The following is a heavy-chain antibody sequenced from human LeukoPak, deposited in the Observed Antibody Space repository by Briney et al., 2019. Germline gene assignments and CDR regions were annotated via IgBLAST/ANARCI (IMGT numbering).Heavy chain of an antibody. V-gene: IGHV3-21*01. CDR1: RLVFSSYT. CDR2: ISSSSGSI. D-gene: IGHD5-12*01. J-gene: IGHJ4*02. Sequence: GGSLRLSCAASRLVFSSYTMNWVRQAPGKGLEWISSISSSSGSIHYTDSVKGRFTISRDNAENSVFLQMNSLRVEDTAVYYCASSGYSQGVLDYWGQGTLVTVSS. CDR3: ASSGYSQGVLDY.